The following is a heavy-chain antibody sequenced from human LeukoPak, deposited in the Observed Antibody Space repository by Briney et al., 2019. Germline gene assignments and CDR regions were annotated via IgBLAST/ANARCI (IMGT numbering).Heavy chain of an antibody. V-gene: IGHV1-69*05. D-gene: IGHD6-6*01. CDR2: IIPIFGTA. CDR3: ASRSIAARSQFDY. CDR1: GYTFTSYA. J-gene: IGHJ4*02. Sequence: ASVKVSCKASGYTFTSYAISWVRQAPGQGLEWMGGIIPIFGTANYAQKFQGRVTITTDESTSTAYMELSSLRSEVTAVYYCASRSIAARSQFDYWGQGTLVTVSS.